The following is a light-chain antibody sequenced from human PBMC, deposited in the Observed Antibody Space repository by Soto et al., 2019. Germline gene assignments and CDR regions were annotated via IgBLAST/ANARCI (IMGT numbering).Light chain of an antibody. V-gene: IGLV2-14*01. CDR1: SSDIGGYNY. CDR2: EVN. CDR3: CSYSTSNTHNYV. Sequence: QSVLTQPASVSGSPGQSITVSCTGTSSDIGGYNYVSWYQHHPGKAPQLFIYEVNLRPSGVSDRFSASKSGDTASLTISGLQAGDEADYYCCSYSTSNTHNYVFGTGTKLTVL. J-gene: IGLJ1*01.